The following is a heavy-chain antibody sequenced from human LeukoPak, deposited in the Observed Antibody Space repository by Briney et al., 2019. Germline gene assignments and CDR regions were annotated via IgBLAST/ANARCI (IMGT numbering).Heavy chain of an antibody. D-gene: IGHD5-18*01. CDR3: ARAPDGDTLYDY. CDR2: IYYSGST. Sequence: PSETLSLTCTVSGGSVSSGSYYWSWIQQPPGKGLEWIGYIYYSGSTNYNPSLKSRVTISVDTSKNQFSLKLSSVTAADTAVYYCARAPDGDTLYDYWGQGTLVTVSS. CDR1: GGSVSSGSYY. V-gene: IGHV4-61*01. J-gene: IGHJ4*02.